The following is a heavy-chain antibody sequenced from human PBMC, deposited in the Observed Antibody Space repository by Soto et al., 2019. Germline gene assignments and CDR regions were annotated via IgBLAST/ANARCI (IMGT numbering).Heavy chain of an antibody. D-gene: IGHD3-9*01. V-gene: IGHV5-10-1*01. CDR3: ARRYDWLLPFDY. CDR1: GYSFTSYW. J-gene: IGHJ4*02. CDR2: IDPSDSYT. Sequence: PGESLKISCKGSGYSFTSYWISWVRQMPGKGLEWMGRIDPSDSYTNYSPSFQGHVTISADKSISTAYLQWSSLKASDTAMYYCARRYDWLLPFDYWSQGTLVTVSS.